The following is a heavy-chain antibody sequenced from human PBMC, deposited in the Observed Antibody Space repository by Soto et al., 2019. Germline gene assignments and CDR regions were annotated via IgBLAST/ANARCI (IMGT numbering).Heavy chain of an antibody. CDR3: ARDPLWPGARRGRDY. CDR1: GFTVSSNY. J-gene: IGHJ4*02. D-gene: IGHD3-10*02. CDR2: IYSGGST. V-gene: IGHV3-66*01. Sequence: GGSLRLSCAASGFTVSSNYMSWVRQAPGKGLEWVSVIYSGGSTYYADSVKGRFTISRDNSKNTLYLQMNSLRAEDTAVYYCARDPLWPGARRGRDYWGQGTLVTVSS.